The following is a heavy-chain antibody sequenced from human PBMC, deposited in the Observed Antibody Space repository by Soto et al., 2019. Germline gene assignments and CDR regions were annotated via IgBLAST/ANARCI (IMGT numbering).Heavy chain of an antibody. CDR2: IRKDGSEK. D-gene: IGHD2-15*01. J-gene: IGHJ3*01. Sequence: GGSLRLCCGASGFTFSTYWMTWVRQAPGKGLEWVANIRKDGSEKKYVDSVKGRFTISRDNARNSLYLQMNSLRAEDYVVYFCASDAATGAIGLLYDAFDFWG. CDR3: ASDAATGAIGLLYDAFDF. V-gene: IGHV3-7*01. CDR1: GFTFSTYW.